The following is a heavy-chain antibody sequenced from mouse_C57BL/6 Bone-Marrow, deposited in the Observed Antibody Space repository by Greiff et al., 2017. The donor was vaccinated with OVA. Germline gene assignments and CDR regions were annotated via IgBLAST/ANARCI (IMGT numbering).Heavy chain of an antibody. Sequence: QVQLQQPGAELVRPGTSVKLSCKASGYTFTSYWMHWVKQRPGQGLEWIGVIDPSDSYTNYNQKFKGKATVTVDTSSSTAYMQLSSLTSEDSAVYYCARSAVYYFDYWGQGTTLTVSS. J-gene: IGHJ2*01. CDR1: GYTFTSYW. CDR3: ARSAVYYFDY. CDR2: IDPSDSYT. V-gene: IGHV1-59*01. D-gene: IGHD3-3*01.